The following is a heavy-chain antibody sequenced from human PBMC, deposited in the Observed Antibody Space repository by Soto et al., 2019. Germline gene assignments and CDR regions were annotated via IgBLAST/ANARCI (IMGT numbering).Heavy chain of an antibody. CDR2: IVPIFDIA. D-gene: IGHD6-13*01. Sequence: QVQLVQSGAEVKKPGSSVKVSCKASGVTFISYTISWVRQPLGQGLEWLGRIVPIFDIAKYAQKFQGRVTSVAGKFSSAGYMSLSCLRSEDTGVCYCARGAVGGQQQLVRDGFDTWRQGTMVTVSS. V-gene: IGHV1-69*02. CDR3: ARGAVGGQQQLVRDGFDT. CDR1: GVTFISYT. J-gene: IGHJ3*02.